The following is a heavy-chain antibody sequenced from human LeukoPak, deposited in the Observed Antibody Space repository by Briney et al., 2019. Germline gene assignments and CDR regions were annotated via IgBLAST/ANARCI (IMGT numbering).Heavy chain of an antibody. D-gene: IGHD3-22*01. V-gene: IGHV4-39*01. CDR2: IYYSGST. CDR1: GGSLSSSSYY. Sequence: SETLSLTCTVSGGSLSSSSYYWGWIRQPPGKGLEWIGSIYYSGSTYYNPSLKSRVTISVDTSKNQFSLKLSSVTAADTAVYYCAGNRYYYDSSGYYYEFDYWGQGTLVTVSS. CDR3: AGNRYYYDSSGYYYEFDY. J-gene: IGHJ4*02.